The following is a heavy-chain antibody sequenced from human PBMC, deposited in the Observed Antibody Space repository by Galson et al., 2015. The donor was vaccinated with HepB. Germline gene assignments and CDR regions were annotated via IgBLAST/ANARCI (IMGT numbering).Heavy chain of an antibody. CDR3: ARGVDTGGMDV. Sequence: ETLSLTCAVYGGSFSGYYWSWIRQPPGKGLEWIGEINHSGSTNYNPSLKSRVTISVDTSKNQFSLKLSSVTAADTAVYYCARGVDTGGMDVWGQGTTVTVSS. CDR2: INHSGST. CDR1: GGSFSGYY. J-gene: IGHJ6*02. V-gene: IGHV4-34*01. D-gene: IGHD5-18*01.